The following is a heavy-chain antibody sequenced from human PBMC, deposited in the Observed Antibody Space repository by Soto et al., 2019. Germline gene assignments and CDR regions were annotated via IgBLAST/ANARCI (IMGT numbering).Heavy chain of an antibody. J-gene: IGHJ4*02. D-gene: IGHD3-10*01. CDR1: GDSISSGDYY. Sequence: QVQLQESGPGLVKPSQTLSLTCIVSGDSISSGDYYWSWIRQPPGKGLEWIGYIFYTGSTYYNPSLSGRVTISVDTSKNQFSLRLTSVSAADTAVYYCAIGTGTMVRAVLMDWGQGTLITVSS. CDR2: IFYTGST. CDR3: AIGTGTMVRAVLMD. V-gene: IGHV4-30-4*01.